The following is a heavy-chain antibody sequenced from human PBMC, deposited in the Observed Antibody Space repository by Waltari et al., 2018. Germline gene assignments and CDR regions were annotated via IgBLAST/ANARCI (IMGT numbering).Heavy chain of an antibody. CDR1: GGSISSYY. CDR2: IYYSGST. CDR3: ARTHYYDSSGSGAFDI. V-gene: IGHV4-59*01. J-gene: IGHJ3*02. D-gene: IGHD3-22*01. Sequence: QVQLQESGPGLVKPSETLSLTCTVPGGSISSYYWSWIRPPPGKGLEWIGYIYYSGSTNYNPSLKSRVTISVDTSKNQFSLKLSSVTAADTAVYYCARTHYYDSSGSGAFDIWGQGTMVTVSS.